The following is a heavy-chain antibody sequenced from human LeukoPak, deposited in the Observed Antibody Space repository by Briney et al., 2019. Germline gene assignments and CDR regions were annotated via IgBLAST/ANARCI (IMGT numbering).Heavy chain of an antibody. V-gene: IGHV3-74*01. J-gene: IGHJ4*02. CDR3: ARFAVTTAGDY. CDR2: ITGDGSGA. Sequence: PGGSLRLSCAASGFTFSSYWMHWVRQAPGKGLVWVSRITGDGSGANYADPVKGRFTISRDNAKNTLYLQMNSLRAEDTAVYYCARFAVTTAGDYWGQGTLVIVSS. D-gene: IGHD1-1*01. CDR1: GFTFSSYW.